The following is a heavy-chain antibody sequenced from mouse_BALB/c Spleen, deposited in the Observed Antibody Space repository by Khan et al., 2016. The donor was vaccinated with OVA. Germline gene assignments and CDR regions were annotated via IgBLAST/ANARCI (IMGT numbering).Heavy chain of an antibody. CDR3: TRDGYAPWFVY. J-gene: IGHJ3*01. CDR2: IDPENGNT. V-gene: IGHV14-1*02. CDR1: GFNIKDYY. D-gene: IGHD2-2*01. Sequence: VQLKESGAELVRPGALVKLSCKASGFNIKDYYIHWVKQRPEQGLEWIGWIDPENGNTIYDQKFQGKATITADTSSNTAYLQLSSLTSEDTAVYYCTRDGYAPWFVYWGQGTLVTVSA.